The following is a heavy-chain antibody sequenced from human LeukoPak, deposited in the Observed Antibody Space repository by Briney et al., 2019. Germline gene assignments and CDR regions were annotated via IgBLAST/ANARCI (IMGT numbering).Heavy chain of an antibody. J-gene: IGHJ4*02. V-gene: IGHV4-39*01. CDR3: ARSSMGSDY. CDR1: GGSISSSSYY. CDR2: IYYSGST. Sequence: SETLSLTCTVSGGSISSSSYYWGWIRQPPGKGLEWIGSIYYSGSTYYNPSLKSRVTISVDTSKNQFSLKLSSVTAADTAVYYCARSSMGSDYWGQGTLVTVSS. D-gene: IGHD2-2*01.